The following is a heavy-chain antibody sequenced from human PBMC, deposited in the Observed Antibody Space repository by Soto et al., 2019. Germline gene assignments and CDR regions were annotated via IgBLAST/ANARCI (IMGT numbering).Heavy chain of an antibody. CDR1: GGSISSSSYY. CDR2: IYYSGST. Sequence: SETLSLTCTVSGGSISSSSYYWGWIRQPPGKGLEWIGSIYYSGSTYYNPSLKSRVTISVDTSKNQFSLKLSSVTAADTAVYYCARQVPTGSGDYYYYMDVWGKGTTVTVSS. D-gene: IGHD2-2*01. V-gene: IGHV4-39*01. J-gene: IGHJ6*03. CDR3: ARQVPTGSGDYYYYMDV.